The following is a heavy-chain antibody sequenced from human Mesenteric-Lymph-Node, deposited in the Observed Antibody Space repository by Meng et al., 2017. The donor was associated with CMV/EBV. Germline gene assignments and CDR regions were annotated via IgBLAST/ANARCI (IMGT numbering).Heavy chain of an antibody. CDR1: GFTFNSYG. V-gene: IGHV3-30*02. CDR3: AKDRGGYCASTSCYFHT. Sequence: GESLKISCAASGFTFNSYGMHWVRQSPGKGLEWVAFIRYDGINKYYVDSVKGRFTISRDNSKNTVFLQMNSLRIEDTAVYYCAKDRGGYCASTSCYFHTWGQGTLVTVSS. D-gene: IGHD2-2*01. J-gene: IGHJ5*02. CDR2: IRYDGINK.